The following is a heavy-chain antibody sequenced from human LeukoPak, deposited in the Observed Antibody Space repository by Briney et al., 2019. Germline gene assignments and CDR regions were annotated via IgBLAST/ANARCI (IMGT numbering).Heavy chain of an antibody. J-gene: IGHJ1*01. CDR1: GGTFSSYA. V-gene: IGHV1-69*04. CDR3: ARDTSYGGGYAEYFQH. CDR2: IIPILGIA. D-gene: IGHD4-23*01. Sequence: ASVKVSCKASGGTFSSYAISWVRQAPGQGLEWMGRIIPILGIANYAQKFQGRVTITADKSTSTAYMELSSLRSEDTAVYYCARDTSYGGGYAEYFQHWGQGTLVTVSS.